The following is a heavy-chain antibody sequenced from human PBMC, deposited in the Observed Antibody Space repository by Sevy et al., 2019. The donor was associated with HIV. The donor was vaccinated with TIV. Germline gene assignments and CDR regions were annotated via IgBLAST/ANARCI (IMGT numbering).Heavy chain of an antibody. D-gene: IGHD6-19*01. CDR1: GFNIRTHW. V-gene: IGHV3-7*01. Sequence: GGSLRLSCAASGFNIRTHWMLWVRQAPGKGLEWVANINEDGSTKYYLDSVKGRFTISRDNAENSVFLQMNSLRVEDTAVYYCVRALRKADNLWGQGTLVTVSS. CDR3: VRALRKADNL. J-gene: IGHJ5*02. CDR2: INEDGSTK.